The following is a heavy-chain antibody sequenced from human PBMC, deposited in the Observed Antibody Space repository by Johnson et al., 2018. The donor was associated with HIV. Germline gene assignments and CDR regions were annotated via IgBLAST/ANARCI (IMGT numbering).Heavy chain of an antibody. CDR1: GFTFSSYA. Sequence: VQLVESVGGLVQPGGSLRLSCAASGFTFSSYAMSWVRQAPGKGLEWVSAISGSSTYYADSVKGRFTISRDNSRSTVYLHMINWRAEDTAVYYCASVPVPAAIRAFDIWGQGTMVTVSS. J-gene: IGHJ3*02. D-gene: IGHD2-2*01. CDR2: ISGSST. CDR3: ASVPVPAAIRAFDI. V-gene: IGHV3-23*04.